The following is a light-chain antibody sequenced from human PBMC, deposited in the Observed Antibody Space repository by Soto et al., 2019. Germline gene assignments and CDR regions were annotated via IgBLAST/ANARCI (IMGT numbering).Light chain of an antibody. V-gene: IGKV3-20*01. CDR3: QQYDTSPLT. Sequence: EIVLTQSPGTLSLSPGERATLSCRASQSVSSNYLACYQKKRGQAPRLLIYGSSSRVAGIPTRFSGSGSGTDFTLTISRLEPEDFAVYYCQQYDTSPLTFGQGTKVEI. CDR2: GSS. J-gene: IGKJ1*01. CDR1: QSVSSNY.